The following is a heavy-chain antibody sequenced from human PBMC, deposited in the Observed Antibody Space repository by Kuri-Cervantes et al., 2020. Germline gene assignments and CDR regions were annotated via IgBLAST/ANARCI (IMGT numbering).Heavy chain of an antibody. Sequence: GSLRLSCTVSGGSISSSSYYWGWIRQPPGKGLEYIGSIYYSGSTFHNPSLRSRVTISVDTSKNQFSLKLSSVTAADTAVYYCARQDPLHSPGWYAFDNWGQGTLVPSPQ. CDR1: GGSISSSSYY. CDR2: IYYSGST. CDR3: ARQDPLHSPGWYAFDN. V-gene: IGHV4-39*01. D-gene: IGHD6-19*01. J-gene: IGHJ4*02.